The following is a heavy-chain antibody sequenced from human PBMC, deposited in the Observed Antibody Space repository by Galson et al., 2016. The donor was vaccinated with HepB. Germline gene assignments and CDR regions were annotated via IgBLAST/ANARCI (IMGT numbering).Heavy chain of an antibody. Sequence: SLRLSCAASGFTFSTYSMNWVRQPPGKGLEWVSSISSSGTYIYYADSLKGRFTISRDNAKNSLYLQMNSLRAEDTAVYYCARSAYQYDSRGYYYGEEWFDPGGQGTLVTVSS. CDR1: GFTFSTYS. D-gene: IGHD3-22*01. J-gene: IGHJ5*02. V-gene: IGHV3-21*01. CDR3: ARSAYQYDSRGYYYGEEWFDP. CDR2: ISSSGTYI.